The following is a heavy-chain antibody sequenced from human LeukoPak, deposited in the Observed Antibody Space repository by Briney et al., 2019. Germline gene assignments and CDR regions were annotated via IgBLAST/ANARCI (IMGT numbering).Heavy chain of an antibody. Sequence: ASVKVSCKASGYTFTSYDINWVQQATGQGLEWMGWMNPNSGNTGYAQKFQGRVTMTRNTSISTAYMELSSLRSEDTAVYYCARGWDDFWSGYPKDYWGQGTLVTVSS. V-gene: IGHV1-8*01. CDR1: GYTFTSYD. CDR3: ARGWDDFWSGYPKDY. D-gene: IGHD3-3*01. CDR2: MNPNSGNT. J-gene: IGHJ4*02.